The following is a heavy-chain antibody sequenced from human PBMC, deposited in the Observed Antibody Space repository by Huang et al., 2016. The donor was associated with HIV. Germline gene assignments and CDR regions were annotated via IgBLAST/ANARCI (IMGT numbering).Heavy chain of an antibody. CDR1: GGSFSDQI. D-gene: IGHD3-16*01. J-gene: IGHJ4*02. CDR3: AMSLRYQYDSRSYWGRYFDY. V-gene: IGHV1-69*01. CDR2: IIPLFRAP. Sequence: VSCQASGGSFSDQIISWVRQAPGQRSEWMGGIIPLFRAPAYAQEFKGRVTMTADESTATIYMELNSLTSEDTAVYYCAMSLRYQYDSRSYWGRYFDYWGQGTLVTVSS.